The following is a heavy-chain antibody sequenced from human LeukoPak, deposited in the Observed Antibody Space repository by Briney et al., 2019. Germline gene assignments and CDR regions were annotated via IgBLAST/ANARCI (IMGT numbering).Heavy chain of an antibody. Sequence: PSETMSLTCAVYGGSFSGYYWSWIRQPPGKGLEWIGEINHSGSTNYNPSLKSRVTISVDTSKNEFFLKLSSVTAADTAVYYCARRGRLRYFDWSYWYFDLWGRGTLVTVSS. J-gene: IGHJ2*01. CDR1: GGSFSGYY. D-gene: IGHD3-9*01. CDR3: ARRGRLRYFDWSYWYFDL. CDR2: INHSGST. V-gene: IGHV4-34*01.